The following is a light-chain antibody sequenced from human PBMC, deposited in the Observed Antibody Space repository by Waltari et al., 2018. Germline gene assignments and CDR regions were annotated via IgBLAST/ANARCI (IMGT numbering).Light chain of an antibody. CDR1: SRNVGGYNY. CDR2: DVS. J-gene: IGLJ1*01. CDR3: SSYTSSSTLDV. Sequence: QSALTQPASVSGSPGPSITISFPGTSRNVGGYNYVPWYQQHPGKAPKLMIYDVSNRPSGVSNRFSGSKSGNTASLTISGLQAEDEADYYCSSYTSSSTLDVFGTGTKVTVL. V-gene: IGLV2-14*03.